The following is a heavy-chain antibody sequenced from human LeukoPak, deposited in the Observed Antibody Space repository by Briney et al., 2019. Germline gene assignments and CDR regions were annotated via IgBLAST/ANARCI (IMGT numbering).Heavy chain of an antibody. CDR2: VYYTGST. J-gene: IGHJ6*02. V-gene: IGHV4-31*03. CDR3: ARISAGRYGMDV. Sequence: SETLSLTCTVSGGSVTSGGYYWSWIRQHPEKGLEWIGYVYYTGSTYYNPSLKSRVTISSDTSKNQFSLKVSSVTAADTAIYYCARISAGRYGMDVWGQGTTVTVSS. D-gene: IGHD6-6*01. CDR1: GGSVTSGGYY.